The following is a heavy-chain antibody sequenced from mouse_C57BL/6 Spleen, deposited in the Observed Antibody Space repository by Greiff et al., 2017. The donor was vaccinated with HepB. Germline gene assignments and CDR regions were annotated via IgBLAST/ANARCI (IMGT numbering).Heavy chain of an antibody. Sequence: DVMLVESGGGLVQPKGSLKLSCAASGFSFNTYAMNWVRQAPGKGLEWVARIRSKSNNYATYYADSVKDRFTISRDDSESMLYLQMNNLKTEDTAMYYCVRQYYGSSYFDYWGQGTTLTVSS. CDR1: GFSFNTYA. V-gene: IGHV10-1*01. CDR3: VRQYYGSSYFDY. D-gene: IGHD1-1*01. CDR2: IRSKSNNYAT. J-gene: IGHJ2*01.